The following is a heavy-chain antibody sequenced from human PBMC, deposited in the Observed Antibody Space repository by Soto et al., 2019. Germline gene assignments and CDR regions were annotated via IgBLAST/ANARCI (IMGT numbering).Heavy chain of an antibody. J-gene: IGHJ5*02. CDR1: GYSISSGYY. V-gene: IGHV4-38-2*01. CDR3: ARGSSRWELLPWFDP. CDR2: IYHSGST. Sequence: SETLSLTCAVSGYSISSGYYWGWIRQPPGKGLEWIGSIYHSGSTYYNPSLKSRVTISVDTSKNQFSLKLSSVTAADTAVYYCARGSSRWELLPWFDPWGQGXLVTVSS. D-gene: IGHD1-26*01.